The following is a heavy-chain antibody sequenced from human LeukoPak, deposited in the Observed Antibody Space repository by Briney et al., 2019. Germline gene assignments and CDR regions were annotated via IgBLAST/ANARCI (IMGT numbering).Heavy chain of an antibody. CDR2: IYYSGST. J-gene: IGHJ4*02. V-gene: IGHV4-59*01. CDR1: GGSISSYY. CDR3: ARGIKDFDY. Sequence: SETLSLTCTVPGGSISSYYWSWIRQPPGKGLEWIGYIYYSGSTNYNPSLKSRVTISVDTSKNQFSLKLSSVTAADTAVYYCARGIKDFDYWGQGTLVTVSS.